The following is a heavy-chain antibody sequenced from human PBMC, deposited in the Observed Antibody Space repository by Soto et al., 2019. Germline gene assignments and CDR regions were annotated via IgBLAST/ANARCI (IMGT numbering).Heavy chain of an antibody. CDR1: GFDVSNTD. J-gene: IGHJ5*02. CDR2: ISGSGGST. Sequence: GGSLRLSCAASGFDVSNTDMSWVRQAPGKGLEWVSVISGSGGSTYYADSVKGRFAISRDNAKNSLYLQMNSLRVEDTAMYYCARRCTSTNCYASDYKWFDPWGQGTLVTVSS. V-gene: IGHV3-11*04. D-gene: IGHD2-2*01. CDR3: ARRCTSTNCYASDYKWFDP.